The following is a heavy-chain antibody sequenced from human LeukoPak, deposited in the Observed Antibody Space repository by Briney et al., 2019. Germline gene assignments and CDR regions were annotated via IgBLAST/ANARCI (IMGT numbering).Heavy chain of an antibody. J-gene: IGHJ4*02. V-gene: IGHV1-18*01. CDR1: GYTFTSYG. CDR3: ARTAGRTFDY. CDR2: ISAYNGNT. D-gene: IGHD6-6*01. Sequence: ASVKVSCKASGYTFTSYGISWVRQAPGQGLEWMGWISAYNGNTDYAQKFQGRVTLTTDTSTSTAYMELSSLRSEDTAVYYCARTAGRTFDYWGQGTLVTVSS.